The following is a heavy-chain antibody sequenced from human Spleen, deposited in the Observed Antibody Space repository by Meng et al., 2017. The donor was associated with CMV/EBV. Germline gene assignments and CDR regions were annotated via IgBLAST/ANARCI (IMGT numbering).Heavy chain of an antibody. V-gene: IGHV4-39*07. J-gene: IGHJ6*02. CDR2: VYNSGNT. D-gene: IGHD3-10*01. CDR3: ARDGIWFGELLTSNNYYYGMDV. CDR1: GGSVSSDNYY. Sequence: ESLKISCTLSGGSVSSDNYYWGWIRQPPGKGLEWIGSVYNSGNTYHNPALESRVTISLDTSKNQFSLRLSSVTAADTAVYYCARDGIWFGELLTSNNYYYGMDVWGQGTTVTVSS.